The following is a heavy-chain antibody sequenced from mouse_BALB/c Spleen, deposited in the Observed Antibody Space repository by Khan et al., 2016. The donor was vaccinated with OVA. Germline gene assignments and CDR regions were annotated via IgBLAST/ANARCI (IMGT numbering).Heavy chain of an antibody. CDR2: IWADGST. J-gene: IGHJ4*01. CDR3: ATIFYGKTYYSMDY. CDR1: DFSLTNYG. Sequence: VQLQESGPGLVAPSQSLSITCTVSDFSLTNYGVSWVRQPPGKGLEWLGEIWADGSTNYNSALMSRLSISTDKSKSQVFLKMHSLHTDDTAMYYFATIFYGKTYYSMDYWGQGTSVTVSS. D-gene: IGHD2-1*01. V-gene: IGHV2-9*02.